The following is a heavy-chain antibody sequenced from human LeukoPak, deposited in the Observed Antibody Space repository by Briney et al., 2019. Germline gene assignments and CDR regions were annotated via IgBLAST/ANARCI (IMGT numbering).Heavy chain of an antibody. D-gene: IGHD6-19*01. J-gene: IGHJ4*02. Sequence: SETLSLTCAVPGYSISSGYYWGWIRQPPGKGLERIGSIYHSGSTYYNPSLKSRVTISVDTSKNQFSLKLSSVTAADTAVYYCARDAAGTLSFDYWGQGTLVTVSS. CDR2: IYHSGST. CDR1: GYSISSGYY. CDR3: ARDAAGTLSFDY. V-gene: IGHV4-38-2*02.